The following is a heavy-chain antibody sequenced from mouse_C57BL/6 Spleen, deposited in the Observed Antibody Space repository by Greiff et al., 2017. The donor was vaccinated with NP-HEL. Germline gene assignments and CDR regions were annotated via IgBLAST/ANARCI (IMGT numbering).Heavy chain of an antibody. CDR3: ARGGSNFYFDY. Sequence: QLQQPGAELVMPGASVKLSCKASGYTFTSYWMHWVKQRPGQGLEWIGEIDPSDSYTNYNQKFKGKSTLTVDKSSSTAYMQLSSLTSEDSAVYYCARGGSNFYFDYWGQGTTLTVSS. J-gene: IGHJ2*01. CDR2: IDPSDSYT. V-gene: IGHV1-69*01. CDR1: GYTFTSYW. D-gene: IGHD2-5*01.